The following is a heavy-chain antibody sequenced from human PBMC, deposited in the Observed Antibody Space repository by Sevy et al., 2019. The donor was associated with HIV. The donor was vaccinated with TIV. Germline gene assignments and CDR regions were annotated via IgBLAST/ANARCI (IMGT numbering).Heavy chain of an antibody. V-gene: IGHV1-2*02. CDR1: GYTFTGYY. D-gene: IGHD3-10*01. CDR3: ARDALLRGGYLDY. Sequence: ASVKVSCKASGYTFTGYYIHWVRQAPGQGLEWMGWINPNSGGTNYAQTFQGRVTMTRDTSISTAYMELSRLRSDDTAVYYCARDALLRGGYLDYWGQGTLVTVSS. J-gene: IGHJ4*02. CDR2: INPNSGGT.